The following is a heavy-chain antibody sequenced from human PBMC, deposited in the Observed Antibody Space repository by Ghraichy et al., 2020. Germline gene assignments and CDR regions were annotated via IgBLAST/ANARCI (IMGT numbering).Heavy chain of an antibody. Sequence: GGSLRLSCAASGLTVSNNYMTWVRQAPGKGLEWVSVIYSGGDRFYTDSVKGRFTISRDRSKNTLSLQMNGLRVDDTAVYYCARVRPTNPYCSGGSCFPHFFDSWGQGTLVSVSS. V-gene: IGHV3-53*01. CDR2: IYSGGDR. CDR3: ARVRPTNPYCSGGSCFPHFFDS. J-gene: IGHJ4*02. CDR1: GLTVSNNY. D-gene: IGHD2-15*01.